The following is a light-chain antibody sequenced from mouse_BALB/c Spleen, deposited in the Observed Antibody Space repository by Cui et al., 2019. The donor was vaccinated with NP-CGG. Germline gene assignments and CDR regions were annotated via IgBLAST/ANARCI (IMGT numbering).Light chain of an antibody. CDR1: TGAVTTSNY. V-gene: IGLV1*01. J-gene: IGLJ1*01. Sequence: QTLVTQESVLTTSPGETVTLTCRSSTGAVTTSNYANWVQEKPDHLFTGLIGGTNNRAPGVPARFSGSLIGDKAALTITGAQTEDEAIYFCALWYSTHWVFGGGTKLTVL. CDR3: ALWYSTHWV. CDR2: GTN.